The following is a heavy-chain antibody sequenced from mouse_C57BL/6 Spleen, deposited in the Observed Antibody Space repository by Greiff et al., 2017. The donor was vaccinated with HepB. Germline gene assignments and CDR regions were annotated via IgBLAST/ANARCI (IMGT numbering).Heavy chain of an antibody. Sequence: VQLQQSGPELVKPGASVKISCKASGYTFTDYYMNWVKQSHGKSLEWIGDINPNNGGTSYNQKFKGKATLTVDKSPSTAYMELRSLTSEDSAVYYCARGSHSSFDYWGQGTTLTVSS. V-gene: IGHV1-26*01. CDR3: ARGSHSSFDY. CDR1: GYTFTDYY. D-gene: IGHD6-2*01. J-gene: IGHJ2*01. CDR2: INPNNGGT.